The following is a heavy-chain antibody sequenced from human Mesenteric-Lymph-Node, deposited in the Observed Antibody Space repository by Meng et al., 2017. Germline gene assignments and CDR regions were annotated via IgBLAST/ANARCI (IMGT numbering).Heavy chain of an antibody. J-gene: IGHJ4*02. CDR3: ARGGSGSSLSAD. CDR1: GYTFTSYA. V-gene: IGHV1-3*01. CDR2: INVGNGNT. D-gene: IGHD6-19*01. Sequence: ASVKVSCKASGYTFTSYAIHWVRQAPGQRLEWMGWINVGNGNTRYSQKFQGRVTITRDTSATTAYMELSSLTSEDTAVFYCARGGSGSSLSADWGQGTLVTVSS.